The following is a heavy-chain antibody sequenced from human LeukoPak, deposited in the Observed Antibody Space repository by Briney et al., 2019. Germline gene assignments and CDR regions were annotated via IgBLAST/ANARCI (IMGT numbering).Heavy chain of an antibody. CDR2: ISSSSSYI. CDR3: ARDRRSGIGDY. CDR1: GFTFSSYG. V-gene: IGHV3-21*01. J-gene: IGHJ4*02. Sequence: PGGSLRLSCAASGFTFSSYGMHWVRQAPGKGLEWVSSISSSSSYIYYADSVKGRFTISRDNANNSLYLQMNSLRAEDTAVYSCARDRRSGIGDYWGQGTLVTVSS. D-gene: IGHD3-10*01.